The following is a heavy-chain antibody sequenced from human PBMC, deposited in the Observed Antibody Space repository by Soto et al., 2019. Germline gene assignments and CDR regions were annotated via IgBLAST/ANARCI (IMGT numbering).Heavy chain of an antibody. D-gene: IGHD3-10*01. CDR2: MNPNSGNT. Sequence: ASVKVSCKASGYSFTSYDINWVRQATGQGLEWMGWMNPNSGNTGYAQKFQDRVTMTRDTSVNTAYLELSSLRSDDTAVYFCSRLTTMVREINDDPFDFWGQGTLVTVSS. V-gene: IGHV1-8*01. CDR3: SRLTTMVREINDDPFDF. J-gene: IGHJ4*03. CDR1: GYSFTSYD.